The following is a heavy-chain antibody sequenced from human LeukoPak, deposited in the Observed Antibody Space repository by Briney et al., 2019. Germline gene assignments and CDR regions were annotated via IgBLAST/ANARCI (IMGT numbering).Heavy chain of an antibody. CDR2: IYSGGST. CDR1: GFTVSSNY. D-gene: IGHD4-17*01. V-gene: IGHV3-66*01. J-gene: IGHJ4*02. Sequence: QAGGSLRLSCAASGFTVSSNYMSWVRQAPGKGLEWVSVIYSGGSTYYADSVKGRFTISRDNSKNTLYLQMNNLRAEDTAVYYCARDLPMTTVTTSLDYWGQGTLVTVSS. CDR3: ARDLPMTTVTTSLDY.